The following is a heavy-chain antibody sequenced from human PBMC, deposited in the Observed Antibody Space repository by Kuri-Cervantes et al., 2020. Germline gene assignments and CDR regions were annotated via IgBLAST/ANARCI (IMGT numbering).Heavy chain of an antibody. Sequence: ASVKVSCKASGYTFTSYDINWVRQATGQGLEWMGWMNPNSGNTGYAQKFQGRVTITRDMSTSTAYMELSSLRSEDTAVYYCAAAYCSGGSCYGPHDAFDIWGQGTMVTVSS. V-gene: IGHV1-8*01. J-gene: IGHJ3*02. CDR2: MNPNSGNT. D-gene: IGHD2-15*01. CDR1: GYTFTSYD. CDR3: AAAYCSGGSCYGPHDAFDI.